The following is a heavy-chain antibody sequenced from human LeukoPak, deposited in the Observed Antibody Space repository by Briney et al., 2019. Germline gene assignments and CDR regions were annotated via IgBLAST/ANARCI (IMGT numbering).Heavy chain of an antibody. CDR2: ISGSGTTI. CDR1: GFTFSSYE. J-gene: IGHJ4*02. Sequence: GGSLRLSCAASGFTFSSYEVNWVRQAPGKGLEWISYISGSGTTIYYADSVKGRFTISRDNAKNSLYLQMNSLRAEDAAVYYCARRGYNYGYGDYWGQGTLVTVSS. D-gene: IGHD5-18*01. V-gene: IGHV3-48*03. CDR3: ARRGYNYGYGDY.